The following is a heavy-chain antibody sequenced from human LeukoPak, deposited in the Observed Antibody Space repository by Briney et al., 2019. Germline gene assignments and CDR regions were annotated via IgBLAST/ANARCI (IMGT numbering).Heavy chain of an antibody. CDR3: ARRRYSSGQIDC. V-gene: IGHV4-59*08. CDR1: GGSLSSYY. CDR2: IYNTAVI. Sequence: SETLSLTCTGSGGSLSSYYWSWIRQPPGKGLEWIGYIYNTAVINYNPSLKSRVTLSVATSKNQFSLKLTSVTAADTAVYYCARRRYSSGQIDCWGQGTLVTVSS. J-gene: IGHJ4*02. D-gene: IGHD6-19*01.